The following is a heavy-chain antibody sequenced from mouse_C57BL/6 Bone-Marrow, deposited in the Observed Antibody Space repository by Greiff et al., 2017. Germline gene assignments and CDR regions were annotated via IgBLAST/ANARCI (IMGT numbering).Heavy chain of an antibody. D-gene: IGHD1-1*01. CDR1: GFNIKDDY. CDR3: TTYYGSNYETY. CDR2: IDPENGDT. J-gene: IGHJ3*01. V-gene: IGHV14-4*01. Sequence: VQLKQSGAELVRPGASVKLSCTASGFNIKDDYMHWVKQRPEQGLEWIGWIDPENGDTEYASKFQGKATITADTSSNTAYLQLSSLTSEDTAVYYCTTYYGSNYETYWGQGTLVTVSA.